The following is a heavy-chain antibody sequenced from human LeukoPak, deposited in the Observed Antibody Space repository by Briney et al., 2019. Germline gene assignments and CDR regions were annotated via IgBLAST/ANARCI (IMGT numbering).Heavy chain of an antibody. CDR2: ISSSSSYI. Sequence: GGSLRLSCAASGFTFSGYSMNWVRQAPGKGLEWVSSISSSSSYIYYADSVKGRFTISRDNAKNSLYLQMNSLRAEDTAVYYCARGEEDTAMVTGAFDIWGQGTMVTVSS. J-gene: IGHJ3*02. V-gene: IGHV3-21*01. CDR3: ARGEEDTAMVTGAFDI. D-gene: IGHD5-18*01. CDR1: GFTFSGYS.